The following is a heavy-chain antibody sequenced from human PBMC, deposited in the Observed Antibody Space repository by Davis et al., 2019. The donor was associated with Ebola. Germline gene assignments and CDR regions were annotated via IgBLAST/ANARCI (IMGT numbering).Heavy chain of an antibody. CDR3: AKIPVGDYIWGSYRSDHWFDP. D-gene: IGHD3-16*02. J-gene: IGHJ5*02. CDR2: ISSSSSYI. CDR1: GFTFSSYS. Sequence: GGSLRLSCAASGFTFSSYSMNWVRQAPGKGLEWVSSISSSSSYIYYADSVKGRFTISRDNSKNTLYLQMNSLRAEDTAVYYCAKIPVGDYIWGSYRSDHWFDPWGQGTLVTVSS. V-gene: IGHV3-21*04.